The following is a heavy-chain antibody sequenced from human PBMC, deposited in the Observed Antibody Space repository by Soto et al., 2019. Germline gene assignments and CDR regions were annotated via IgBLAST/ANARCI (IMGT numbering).Heavy chain of an antibody. CDR3: ATTTGGAAY. Sequence: QVHLVESGGGVVQPGRSLRLSCAASGFTFSTYTMHWVRQAPGKGLEWVADISYNGKYEYYADSVKGRFTISRDNSKSTLYLHMNSLTPEDTAVYYCATTTGGAAYWGQGTLVTVSS. CDR1: GFTFSTYT. V-gene: IGHV3-30*04. CDR2: ISYNGKYE. J-gene: IGHJ4*02. D-gene: IGHD1-26*01.